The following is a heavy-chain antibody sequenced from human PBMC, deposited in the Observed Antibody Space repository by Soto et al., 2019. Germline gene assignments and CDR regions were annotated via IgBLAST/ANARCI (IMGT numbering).Heavy chain of an antibody. J-gene: IGHJ6*02. CDR1: GFTFSSYS. V-gene: IGHV3-21*01. D-gene: IGHD6-6*01. Sequence: PGGSLRLSCAASGFTFSSYSMNWARQAPGKGLEWVSSISSSSFSINYADSVKGRFSISRDNAQNSLHLQMNNLRAEDTAVYYCARNESSNIYGMDVWGQGTTVTVSS. CDR2: ISSSSFSI. CDR3: ARNESSNIYGMDV.